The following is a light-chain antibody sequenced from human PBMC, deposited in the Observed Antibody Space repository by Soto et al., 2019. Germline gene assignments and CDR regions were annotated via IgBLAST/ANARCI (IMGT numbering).Light chain of an antibody. CDR2: GAS. CDR3: QQYNSS. Sequence: EIVMTQSPATLSVSPGERATLSCRASQSISSNLAWYQQKPGQAPRLLIYGASTRATGIPATFSGSGSGTEFTLTISSLQSEDFAVYYCQQYNSSFGQGTKVEIK. V-gene: IGKV3-15*01. CDR1: QSISSN. J-gene: IGKJ1*01.